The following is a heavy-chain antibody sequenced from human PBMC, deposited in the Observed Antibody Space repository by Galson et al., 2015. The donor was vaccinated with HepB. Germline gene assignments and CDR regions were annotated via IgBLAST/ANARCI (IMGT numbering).Heavy chain of an antibody. CDR3: ARTYYSDRGWFDP. CDR2: LYSGGST. V-gene: IGHV3-66*02. D-gene: IGHD3-10*02. Sequence: SLRLSCAASGFTVRTNYMSWVRQAPGKGLEWVSVLYSGGSTYYADSGKGRFTISRDNSKNTLYLQMNSLRAEDTAVYYCARTYYSDRGWFDPWGQGTLLTVSS. CDR1: GFTVRTNY. J-gene: IGHJ5*02.